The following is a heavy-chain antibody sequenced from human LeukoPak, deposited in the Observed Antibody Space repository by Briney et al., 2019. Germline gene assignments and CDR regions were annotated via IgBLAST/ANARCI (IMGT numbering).Heavy chain of an antibody. CDR1: GFTYSTYW. Sequence: GGSLRLSCAASGFTYSTYWMSWVRQAPGKGLEWVANTKKDGSEKYYVDSVKGRFTISRDNAKNSLYLQMNSLRVEDTAVYYCVREGYFVFDFWGQGALVTVSS. D-gene: IGHD2-21*01. CDR3: VREGYFVFDF. CDR2: TKKDGSEK. V-gene: IGHV3-7*01. J-gene: IGHJ4*02.